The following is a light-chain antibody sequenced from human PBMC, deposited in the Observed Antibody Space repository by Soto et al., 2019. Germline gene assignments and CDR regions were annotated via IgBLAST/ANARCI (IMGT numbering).Light chain of an antibody. Sequence: DIQMTQSPSFLSASIGDRVTITCRASQTVNTYLHWYQQKPGKAPKLLIYAASNLQSGVPSRFSGSGSGTNFTLSLNSLQPEDFATYYCQQGYSNPWTFGQGTKVDIK. J-gene: IGKJ1*01. CDR2: AAS. CDR1: QTVNTY. V-gene: IGKV1-39*01. CDR3: QQGYSNPWT.